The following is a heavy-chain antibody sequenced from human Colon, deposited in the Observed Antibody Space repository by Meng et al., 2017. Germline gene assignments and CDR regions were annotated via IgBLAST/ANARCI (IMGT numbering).Heavy chain of an antibody. D-gene: IGHD3-10*01. CDR2: ISGSGGTT. CDR3: AKGKQSNTYYFNY. J-gene: IGHJ4*02. V-gene: IGHV3-23*01. Sequence: GGSLRLSCAASGFTFSSYTMSWVRQAPGKGLEWVSIISGSGGTTYYADSVKGRFTISRDNSKNALYLQVNSLRAEDTALYYCAKGKQSNTYYFNYWGQGSLVTVSS. CDR1: GFTFSSYT.